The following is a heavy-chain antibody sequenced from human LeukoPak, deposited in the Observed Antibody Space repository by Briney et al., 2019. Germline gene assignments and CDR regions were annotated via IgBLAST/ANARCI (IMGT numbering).Heavy chain of an antibody. J-gene: IGHJ4*02. CDR2: IYYSGST. V-gene: IGHV4-39*07. Sequence: PSETLSLTCTVSGGSISSSSYYWGWIRQPPGKGLEWIGSIYYSGSTYYNPSLKSRVTISVDTSKNQLSLNLSSVTAADTAVYYCVRSATITAAGLDYWGQGTLVTVSS. D-gene: IGHD6-13*01. CDR3: VRSATITAAGLDY. CDR1: GGSISSSSYY.